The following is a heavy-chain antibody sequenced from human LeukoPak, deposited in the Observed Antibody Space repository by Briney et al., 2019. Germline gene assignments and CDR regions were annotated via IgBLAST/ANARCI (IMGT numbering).Heavy chain of an antibody. D-gene: IGHD2-2*01. Sequence: PGGSLRLSCAASAFTVSSNYMSWVRQAPGKGLEWDSVIYSGGSTYYADSVKGRFTISRDNSKNTLYLQMNSLRAEDTAVYYCARDTGYCSSTSCYGAFDIWGQGTVVTVSS. CDR2: IYSGGST. CDR3: ARDTGYCSSTSCYGAFDI. J-gene: IGHJ3*02. V-gene: IGHV3-53*01. CDR1: AFTVSSNY.